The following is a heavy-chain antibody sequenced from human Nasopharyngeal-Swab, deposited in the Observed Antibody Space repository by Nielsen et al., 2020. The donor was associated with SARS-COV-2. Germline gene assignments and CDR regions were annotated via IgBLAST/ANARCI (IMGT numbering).Heavy chain of an antibody. CDR3: ARVLVATIFIGIAVAGTVDY. D-gene: IGHD6-19*01. V-gene: IGHV1-3*01. CDR1: GYTFTSYA. CDR2: INAGNGNT. Sequence: ASVKVSCKASGYTFTSYAMHWVRQAPGQRLEWMGWINAGNGNTKYSQKFQGRVTITRDTSASTAYMELSSLRSEDTAVYYCARVLVATIFIGIAVAGTVDYWGQGTLVTVSS. J-gene: IGHJ4*02.